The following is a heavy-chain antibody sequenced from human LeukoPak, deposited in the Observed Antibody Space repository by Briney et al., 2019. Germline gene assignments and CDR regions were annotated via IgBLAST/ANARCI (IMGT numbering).Heavy chain of an antibody. CDR2: INPNSGGT. J-gene: IGHJ5*02. CDR3: AGSDYYGSGSYGFDP. CDR1: GYTSTGYY. D-gene: IGHD3-10*01. Sequence: ASVKVSCKASGYTSTGYYMHWVRQAPGQGLEWMGWINPNSGGTNYAQKFQGRVTMTRDTSISTAYMELSRLRSDDTAVYYCAGSDYYGSGSYGFDPWGQGTLVTVSS. V-gene: IGHV1-2*02.